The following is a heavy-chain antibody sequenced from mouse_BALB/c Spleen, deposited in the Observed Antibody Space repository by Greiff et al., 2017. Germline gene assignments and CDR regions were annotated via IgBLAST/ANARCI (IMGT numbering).Heavy chain of an antibody. Sequence: EVKLQESGPGLVKPSQSLSLTCTVTGYSITSDYAWNWIRQFPGNKLEWMGYISYSGSTSYNPSLKSRISITRDTSKNQFFLQLNSVTTEDTATYYCARMDYYGSSHFDYWGQGTTLTVSS. J-gene: IGHJ2*01. CDR2: ISYSGST. CDR1: GYSITSDYA. CDR3: ARMDYYGSSHFDY. D-gene: IGHD1-1*01. V-gene: IGHV3-2*02.